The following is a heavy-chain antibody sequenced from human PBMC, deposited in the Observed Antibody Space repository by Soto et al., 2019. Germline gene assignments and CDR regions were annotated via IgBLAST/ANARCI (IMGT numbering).Heavy chain of an antibody. J-gene: IGHJ4*02. D-gene: IGHD3-10*01. CDR1: GGTFSPYT. CDR2: IIPFLGVT. V-gene: IGHV1-69*08. Sequence: QVQLVQSGAEVQKPGSSVKVSCKAAGGTFSPYTINWVRLAPVQGLEWRGRIIPFLGVTNYGQKFQAGVTITADKSTTTAYMELSGLRFEDTAVYYCARDWESTVSTWSFGAFWGRGTLVTVSS. CDR3: ARDWESTVSTWSFGAF.